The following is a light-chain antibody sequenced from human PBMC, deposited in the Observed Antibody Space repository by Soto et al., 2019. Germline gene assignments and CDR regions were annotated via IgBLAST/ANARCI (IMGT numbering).Light chain of an antibody. V-gene: IGLV2-14*01. J-gene: IGLJ7*01. CDR3: AAWDDSLNGAV. CDR2: EVS. Sequence: QSVLTQPASVSGSPGQSITISCTGTSSDVGGYDYVSWYQLHPGKAPKLMVFEVSNRPSGVSYRFSGSKSGNTASLTISGLQAEDEADYYCAAWDDSLNGAVFGGGTQLTVL. CDR1: SSDVGGYDY.